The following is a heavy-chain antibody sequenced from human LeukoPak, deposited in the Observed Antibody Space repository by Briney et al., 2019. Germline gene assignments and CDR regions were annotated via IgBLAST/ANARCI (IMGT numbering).Heavy chain of an antibody. V-gene: IGHV4-39*01. J-gene: IGHJ4*02. CDR2: IYYSGST. D-gene: IGHD3-10*01. CDR3: ARQGTMVRGVDY. CDR1: GGSISSSSYY. Sequence: SETLSLTCTVSGGSISSSSYYWGWIRQPPGKGLEWIGSIYYSGSTYYNLSLKSRVTISVDTSKNQFSLKLSSVTAADTAVYYCARQGTMVRGVDYWGQGTLVTVSS.